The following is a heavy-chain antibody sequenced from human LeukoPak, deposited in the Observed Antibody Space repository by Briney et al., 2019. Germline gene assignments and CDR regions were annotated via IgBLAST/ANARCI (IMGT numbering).Heavy chain of an antibody. D-gene: IGHD3-9*01. CDR1: GGSISSGGYY. J-gene: IGHJ4*02. Sequence: SETLSLTCSVSGGSISSGGYYWSWIRQHPGKGLEWIGYIYYSGSTYYNPSLKSRVTISVDTSKNQFSLKLSSVTAADTAVYYCARVAYDILTGYSVVDYWGQGTLVTVSS. CDR3: ARVAYDILTGYSVVDY. CDR2: IYYSGST. V-gene: IGHV4-31*03.